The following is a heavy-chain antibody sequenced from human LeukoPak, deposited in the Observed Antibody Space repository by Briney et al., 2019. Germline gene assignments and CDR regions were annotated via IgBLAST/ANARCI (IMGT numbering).Heavy chain of an antibody. V-gene: IGHV5-51*01. J-gene: IGHJ6*03. CDR1: GYSFTSYW. CDR3: ARVPAAINYYYYYMDV. Sequence: GESLKISCKGSGYSFTSYWIGWVRQMPGKGLEWMGIIYPGDSDTRYSPSFQGQVTISADKSISTAYLQWSSLKASDTAMYYCARVPAAINYYYYYMDVWGKGTTVTVSS. CDR2: IYPGDSDT. D-gene: IGHD2-2*01.